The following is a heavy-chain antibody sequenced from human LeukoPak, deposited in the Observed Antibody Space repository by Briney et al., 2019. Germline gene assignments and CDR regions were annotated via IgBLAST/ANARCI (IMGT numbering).Heavy chain of an antibody. CDR1: GYGFTTYW. CDR2: IYPGDSDT. V-gene: IGHV5-51*01. CDR3: ARPPYGSTGVFDY. J-gene: IGHJ4*02. Sequence: GESLKISCKTSGYGFTTYWIGWVRQMPGKGLEWMGIIYPGDSDTRYSPSLQGQVTISADKSISTAYLQLNSLKASDTAMYYCARPPYGSTGVFDYWGQGTLVTVSS. D-gene: IGHD1-26*01.